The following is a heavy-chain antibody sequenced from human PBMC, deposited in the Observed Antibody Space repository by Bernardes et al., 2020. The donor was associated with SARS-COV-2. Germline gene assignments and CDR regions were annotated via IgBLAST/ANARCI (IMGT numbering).Heavy chain of an antibody. CDR3: TGDYLY. V-gene: IGHV3-73*01. Sequence: GGSLRLSCAASGFNFSGSAIQWVRQASGKGLEWVGRMRSKPNGYAPTYAASVKGRFTISRDDSRNTAYLQINGLKIEDTAVYYCTGDYLYWDQGTLVTVSS. CDR1: GFNFSGSA. D-gene: IGHD4-17*01. CDR2: MRSKPNGYAP. J-gene: IGHJ4*02.